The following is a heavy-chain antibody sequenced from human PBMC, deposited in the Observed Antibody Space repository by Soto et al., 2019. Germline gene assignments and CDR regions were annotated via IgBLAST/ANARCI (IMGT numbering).Heavy chain of an antibody. CDR1: GGSISSSSYY. V-gene: IGHV4-39*01. J-gene: IGHJ5*02. CDR2: IYYSGST. CDR3: ARQVGVCHRDPGIAAAGYLSLYNWFDP. Sequence: PSETLSLTCTVSGGSISSSSYYWGWIRQPPGKGLEWIGSIYYSGSTYYNPSLKSRVTISVDTSKNQFSLKLSSVTAADTAVYYCARQVGVCHRDPGIAAAGYLSLYNWFDPWGQGTLVTVSS. D-gene: IGHD6-13*01.